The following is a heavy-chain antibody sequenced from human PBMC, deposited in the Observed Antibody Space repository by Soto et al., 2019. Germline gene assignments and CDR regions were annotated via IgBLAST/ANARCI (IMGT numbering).Heavy chain of an antibody. V-gene: IGHV1-18*04. Sequence: GASVKVSCKASGYTFTSYGISWVRQAPGQGLEWMGWISAYNGNTNYAQKLQGRVTMTTDTSTSTAYMELRSLRSDDTAVYYCARDSSGGPLISPYYYYYGMDVWGQGTTVTVSS. J-gene: IGHJ6*02. CDR3: ARDSSGGPLISPYYYYYGMDV. D-gene: IGHD3-16*01. CDR1: GYTFTSYG. CDR2: ISAYNGNT.